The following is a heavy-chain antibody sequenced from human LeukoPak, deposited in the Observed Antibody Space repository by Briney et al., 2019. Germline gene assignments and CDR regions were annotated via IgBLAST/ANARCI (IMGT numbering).Heavy chain of an antibody. Sequence: SETLSLTCTVSGGSISSFYYTWVRQPPGKGLEWIGYINSSGITNYNSSLNSRVTISLDTSQNQLSLKLNSVTAADTAVYYCATVASGGYPDYWGQGALVTVAS. CDR3: ATVASGGYPDY. CDR1: GGSISSFY. V-gene: IGHV4-59*01. CDR2: INSSGIT. J-gene: IGHJ4*02. D-gene: IGHD2-15*01.